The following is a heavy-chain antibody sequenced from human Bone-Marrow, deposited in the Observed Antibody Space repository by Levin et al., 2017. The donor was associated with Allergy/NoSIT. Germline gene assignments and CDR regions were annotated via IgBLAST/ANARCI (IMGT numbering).Heavy chain of an antibody. J-gene: IGHJ4*02. CDR1: GFAFNTYA. CDR2: LSYDGGVK. V-gene: IGHV3-30-3*01. D-gene: IGHD6-19*01. CDR3: ARTLRGGWSKFYFDY. Sequence: PGGSLRLSCAGSGFAFNTYALHWVRQPPGKGLEWVAVLSYDGGVKYYADSVKGRFTVSSDNSKSTVYLQMNSLGAEDTAVYSCARTLRGGWSKFYFDYWGQGTPVTVSS.